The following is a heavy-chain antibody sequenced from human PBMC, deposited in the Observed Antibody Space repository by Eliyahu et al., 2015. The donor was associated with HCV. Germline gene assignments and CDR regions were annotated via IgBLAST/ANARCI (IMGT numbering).Heavy chain of an antibody. CDR3: ARVYDSGGYVFGFDI. CDR2: MNPSSGNT. V-gene: IGHV1-8*01. J-gene: IGHJ3*02. CDR1: GYTFTSYD. Sequence: VQVSCKASGYTFTSYDINWVRQATGQGLEWVGWMNPSSGNTGYAQKFQGRVTMTRNTSMSTVYVELSSLRSEDTAVYYCARVYDSGGYVFGFDIWGQGTMVTVSS. D-gene: IGHD3-22*01.